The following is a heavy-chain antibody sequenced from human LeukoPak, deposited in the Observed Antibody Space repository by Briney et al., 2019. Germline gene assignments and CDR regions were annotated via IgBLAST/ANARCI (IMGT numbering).Heavy chain of an antibody. D-gene: IGHD6-13*01. Sequence: GGSLRLSCAASGFTFSDHYMDWVRQAPGKGLEWVGRTRNKANSYTTEYAASVKGRFTISRDDSKNSLYLQMNSLKTEDTAVYYCARDRRSSSPPPAYWGQGTLVTVSS. CDR2: TRNKANSYTT. CDR3: ARDRRSSSPPPAY. CDR1: GFTFSDHY. V-gene: IGHV3-72*01. J-gene: IGHJ4*02.